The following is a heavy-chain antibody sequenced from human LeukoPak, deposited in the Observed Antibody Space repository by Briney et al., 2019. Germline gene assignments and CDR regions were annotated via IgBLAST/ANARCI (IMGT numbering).Heavy chain of an antibody. V-gene: IGHV4-39*07. CDR2: IYYSGST. D-gene: IGHD4-23*01. CDR1: GGSISSSSYY. CDR3: ARDWVVTPYWYFDL. Sequence: SETLSLTCTVSGGSISSSSYYWGWIRQPPGKGLEWIGSIYYSGSTYYNPSLKSRVTISVDTSKNQFSLKLSSVTAADTAVYYCARDWVVTPYWYFDLWGRGTLVTVSS. J-gene: IGHJ2*01.